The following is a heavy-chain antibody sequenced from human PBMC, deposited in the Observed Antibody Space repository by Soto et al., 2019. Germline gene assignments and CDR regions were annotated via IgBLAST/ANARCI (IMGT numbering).Heavy chain of an antibody. CDR2: IYYSGST. Sequence: QVQLQESGPGLVKPSETLSLTCTVSGGSISSYYWSWIRQPPGKGLEWIGYIYYSGSTNYNPSLKSRVTISVDTPKNQFSLKLSSVTAADTAVYYCARQPLSWHGAFDIWGQGTMVTVSS. V-gene: IGHV4-59*08. J-gene: IGHJ3*02. D-gene: IGHD3-10*01. CDR1: GGSISSYY. CDR3: ARQPLSWHGAFDI.